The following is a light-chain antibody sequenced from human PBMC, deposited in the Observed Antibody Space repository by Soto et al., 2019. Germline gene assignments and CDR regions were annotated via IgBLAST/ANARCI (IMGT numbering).Light chain of an antibody. CDR1: QSLLHSNGNIY. CDR3: MQAIQAPRT. V-gene: IGKV2-28*01. Sequence: DIVLTQSPLSLPVTPGEPASISCRSSQSLLHSNGNIYLDWYLQKPGQSPQLLIYLGAIRASGVPDRFSGSGSCTDCKQKITRMEAEDVGVYYCMQAIQAPRTFGLGTKVEIK. CDR2: LGA. J-gene: IGKJ1*01.